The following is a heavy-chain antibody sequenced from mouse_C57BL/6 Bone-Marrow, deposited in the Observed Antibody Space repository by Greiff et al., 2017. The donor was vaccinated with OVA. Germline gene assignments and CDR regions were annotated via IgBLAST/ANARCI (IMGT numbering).Heavy chain of an antibody. D-gene: IGHD4-1*01. CDR1: GYTFTSYG. V-gene: IGHV1-69*01. J-gene: IGHJ1*03. CDR3: ARNWDWYFYV. CDR2: IDPSDSYP. Sequence: QVQLKQPGAELVMPGASVTLSCKASGYTFTSYGMHGVKQRPGQGLEWIGEIDPSDSYPNYNQKFKGKSTLTVDKSSSTAYMQLSSLTSEDSAVYYCARNWDWYFYVWGTGTTVTVSS.